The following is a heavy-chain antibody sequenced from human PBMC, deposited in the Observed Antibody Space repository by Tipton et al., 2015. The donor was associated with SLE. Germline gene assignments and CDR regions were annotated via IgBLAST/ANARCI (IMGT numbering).Heavy chain of an antibody. CDR2: IYYSGST. D-gene: IGHD2-21*01. Sequence: TLSLTCTVPGCSITISHYYWGWIRQPPGKGLEWIGSIYYSGSTYYNPSLKSRVSISIDTSKNQFSLEVRSVSAADTAVYYCASYPYSANQYYMDVWGRGTTVTVSS. J-gene: IGHJ6*03. CDR3: ASYPYSANQYYMDV. CDR1: GCSITISHYY. V-gene: IGHV4-39*01.